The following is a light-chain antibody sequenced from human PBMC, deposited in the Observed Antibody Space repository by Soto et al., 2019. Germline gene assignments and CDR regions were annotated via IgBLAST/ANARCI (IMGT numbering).Light chain of an antibody. J-gene: IGLJ1*01. CDR1: SSDVGGYNY. CDR2: DVS. Sequence: QSALTQPASVSGSPGQSITISCTGTSSDVGGYNYVSWYQQHPGKATKLMIYDVSNRPSGVSNRFSGSKSGNTASLTISGRQAEDEADYYCSSYTSSSSVFGTGTKLTVL. V-gene: IGLV2-14*01. CDR3: SSYTSSSSV.